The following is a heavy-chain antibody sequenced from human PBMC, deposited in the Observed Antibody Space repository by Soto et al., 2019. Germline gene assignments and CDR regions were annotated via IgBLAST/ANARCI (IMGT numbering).Heavy chain of an antibody. CDR1: GGTFSSYA. Sequence: SVKVSCKASGGTFSSYAISWVRQAPGQGLEWMGGIIPIFGTANYAQKFQGRVTITADESMSTAYMELSSLRSEDTAVYYCALGPYCSSTSCYKGLYYYYYGMDVWGQGTTVTVSS. CDR2: IIPIFGTA. V-gene: IGHV1-69*13. CDR3: ALGPYCSSTSCYKGLYYYYYGMDV. J-gene: IGHJ6*02. D-gene: IGHD2-2*02.